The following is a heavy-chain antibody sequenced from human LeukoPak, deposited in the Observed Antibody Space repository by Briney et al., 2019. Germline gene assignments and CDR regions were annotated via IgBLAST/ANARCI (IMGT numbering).Heavy chain of an antibody. CDR1: GFTFSSHE. J-gene: IGHJ3*02. D-gene: IGHD5-12*01. V-gene: IGHV3-48*03. CDR3: ASESGYSGYGDAFDI. Sequence: PGGSLRLSCAASGFTFSSHEMYWVRQAPGKGLEWVSHISSGAGTVYYADSVKGRFTISRDNAKNSLYLQMNSLRAEDTAVYYCASESGYSGYGDAFDIWGQGTMVTVSS. CDR2: ISSGAGTV.